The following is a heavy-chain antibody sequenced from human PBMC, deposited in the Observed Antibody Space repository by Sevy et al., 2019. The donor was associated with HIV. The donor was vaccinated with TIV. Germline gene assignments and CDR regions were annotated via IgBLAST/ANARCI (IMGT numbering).Heavy chain of an antibody. CDR3: AREIIAAAGTFDY. D-gene: IGHD6-13*01. Sequence: GGSLRLSCAASGFTFSSYSMNWVRQAPGKGLEWVSSISSSSSYIYYADSVKGRFTISRDNAKNSLYLQMNSLRADDTAVYYCAREIIAAAGTFDYWGQGTLVTVSS. J-gene: IGHJ4*02. V-gene: IGHV3-21*01. CDR1: GFTFSSYS. CDR2: ISSSSSYI.